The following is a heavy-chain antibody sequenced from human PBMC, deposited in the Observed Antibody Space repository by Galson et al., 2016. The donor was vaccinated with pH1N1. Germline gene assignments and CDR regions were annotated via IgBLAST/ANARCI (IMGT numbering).Heavy chain of an antibody. CDR3: ARHYGILEWLEFHWFDP. D-gene: IGHD3-3*01. J-gene: IGHJ5*02. Sequence: SVKVSCKVSGGIFKSNAISWVRQAPGQGLEWMGGIIAIFRTTKYAQNFQGRVTITADESTSTTYMELNSLTSEDTAMYYCARHYGILEWLEFHWFDPWGQGTLVTVSS. V-gene: IGHV1-69*13. CDR2: IIAIFRTT. CDR1: GGIFKSNA.